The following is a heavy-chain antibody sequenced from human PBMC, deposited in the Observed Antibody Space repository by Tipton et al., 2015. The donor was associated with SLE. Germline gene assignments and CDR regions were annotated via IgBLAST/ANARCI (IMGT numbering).Heavy chain of an antibody. Sequence: SLRLSCAASGFTFSSYAMHWVRQSPGKGLEWVAIISYVGSNEFYADSVKGRFTISRDNSKSTVHLQMNSLRADDMAVYYCSGGTTGRFDYWGQGTLVTVSS. D-gene: IGHD1-7*01. CDR3: SGGTTGRFDY. CDR1: GFTFSSYA. CDR2: ISYVGSNE. J-gene: IGHJ4*02. V-gene: IGHV3-30-3*01.